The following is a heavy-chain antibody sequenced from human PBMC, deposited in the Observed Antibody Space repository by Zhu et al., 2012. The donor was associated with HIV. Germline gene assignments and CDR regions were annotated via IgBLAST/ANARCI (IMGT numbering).Heavy chain of an antibody. V-gene: IGHV4-39*01. D-gene: IGHD3-9*01. CDR3: ARPGGVRSYYDILTGYYPHYWYFDL. Sequence: QVQLQESGPGLVKPSETLSLTCTVSGGSISSSSYYWGWIRQPPGKGLEWIGSIYYSGSTYYNPSLKSRVTISVDTSKNQFSLKLSSVTAADTAVYYCARPGGVRSYYDILTGYYPHYWYFDLWAVAPWSLSPQ. CDR1: GGSISSSSYY. J-gene: IGHJ2*01. CDR2: IYYSGST.